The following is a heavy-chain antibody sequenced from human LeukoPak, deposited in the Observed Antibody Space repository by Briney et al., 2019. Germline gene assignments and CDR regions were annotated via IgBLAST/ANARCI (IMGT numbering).Heavy chain of an antibody. J-gene: IGHJ4*02. CDR2: IYSGGDT. V-gene: IGHV3-66*01. CDR3: ARDADYYDSGGYLDY. D-gene: IGHD3-22*01. CDR1: GFTVSSNY. Sequence: GGSLRLSCAASGFTVSSNYMAWVRQAPGKGLEWVSIIYSGGDTNYADSVKGRFTISRDNSKSTLYLQMNSLRAEDTAVYYCARDADYYDSGGYLDYWGQGTLVTVSS.